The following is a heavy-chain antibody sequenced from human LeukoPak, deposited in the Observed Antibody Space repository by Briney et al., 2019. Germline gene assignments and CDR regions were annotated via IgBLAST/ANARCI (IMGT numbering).Heavy chain of an antibody. CDR1: GGSISSSSYY. CDR2: IYYSGST. CDR3: VRHVDWSGYYTLSGWFDP. V-gene: IGHV4-39*01. J-gene: IGHJ5*02. Sequence: SETLSLTCTVSGGSISSSSYYWGWIRQPPGKGLEWIGSIYYSGSTYYNPSLKSRVTISVDTSKNQFSLKLSSVTAADTAVYYCVRHVDWSGYYTLSGWFDPWGQGTLVTVSS. D-gene: IGHD3-3*01.